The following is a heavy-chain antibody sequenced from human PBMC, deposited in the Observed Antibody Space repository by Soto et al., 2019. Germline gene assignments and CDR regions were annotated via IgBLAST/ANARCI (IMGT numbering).Heavy chain of an antibody. D-gene: IGHD6-13*01. J-gene: IGHJ5*02. CDR1: GFTFSGSA. CDR3: NTSRPGLAT. V-gene: IGHV3-73*01. CDR2: IRTKPNSYAT. Sequence: GGSLRLSCAASGFTFSGSAIHWVRQASGKGLEWVGRIRTKPNSYATVYAPSVKGRFNISRDDSKSTAYLQMDSLETGDTAVDYCNTSRPGLATWGQGNLVTVSS.